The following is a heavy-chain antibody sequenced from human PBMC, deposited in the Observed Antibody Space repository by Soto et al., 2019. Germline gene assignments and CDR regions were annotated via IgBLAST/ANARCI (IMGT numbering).Heavy chain of an antibody. J-gene: IGHJ4*02. D-gene: IGHD2-2*01. V-gene: IGHV4-59*01. Sequence: QVQLQESGPGLVKPSETLSLTCSVSGDSIRSYYWSWIRQPPVKGLEWVVYISHSGGTKYNPSVKSRVTISMDTSRNQLSLRMTSVTADDTAFYYCTRGGSGYSSTWAAHWGQGTLVTVSS. CDR2: ISHSGGT. CDR1: GDSIRSYY. CDR3: TRGGSGYSSTWAAH.